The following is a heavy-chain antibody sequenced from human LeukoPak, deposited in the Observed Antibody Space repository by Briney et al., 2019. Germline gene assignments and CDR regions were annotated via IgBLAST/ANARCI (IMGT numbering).Heavy chain of an antibody. CDR1: GVTFSPYL. Sequence: GGSLRLSCAPSGVTFSPYLMNWVRQAPGKGLEWVANVNPDGSETYYLDSVKGPFTISRDNVKNSLYLLMNSLRAEDTAVYYCGRWGIEAAIDYWGQGTLVTVSS. V-gene: IGHV3-7*02. CDR2: VNPDGSET. D-gene: IGHD2-2*01. J-gene: IGHJ4*02. CDR3: GRWGIEAAIDY.